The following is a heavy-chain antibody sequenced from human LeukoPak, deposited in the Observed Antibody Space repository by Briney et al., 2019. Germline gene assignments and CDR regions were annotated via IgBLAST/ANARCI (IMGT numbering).Heavy chain of an antibody. CDR3: ARSSYYDTSGYYESMDH. Sequence: GGALRLSCAASGCTFSNYGMHWVRQAPGRGVEGVAVIRYDGSKEYYADSMKGGLIISRDNSKNTLYLQMNSLRPDDTAVYYCARSSYYDTSGYYESMDHWGQGTLVTVSS. D-gene: IGHD3-22*01. V-gene: IGHV3-30*02. CDR2: IRYDGSKE. J-gene: IGHJ4*02. CDR1: GCTFSNYG.